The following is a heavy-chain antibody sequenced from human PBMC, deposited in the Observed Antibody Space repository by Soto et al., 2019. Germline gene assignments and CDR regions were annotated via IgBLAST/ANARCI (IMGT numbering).Heavy chain of an antibody. CDR1: GYTFTGYY. Sequence: ASVKVSCKASGYTFTGYYMHWVRQAPGQGLEWMEWINPNSGGTNYAQKFQGWVTMTRDTSISTAYMELSRLKSDDTAVYYCAIGYCSGGSCYSFLDYWGQGTLVTVSS. V-gene: IGHV1-2*04. CDR2: INPNSGGT. J-gene: IGHJ4*02. D-gene: IGHD2-15*01. CDR3: AIGYCSGGSCYSFLDY.